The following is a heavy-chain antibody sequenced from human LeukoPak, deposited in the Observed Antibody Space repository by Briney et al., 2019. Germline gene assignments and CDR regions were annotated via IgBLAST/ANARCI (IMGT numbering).Heavy chain of an antibody. V-gene: IGHV3-48*04. Sequence: PGGSLRLSCAASGFTFSSYSMNWVRQAPGKGLEWVSYISSSSSTIYYADSVKGRFTISRDNAKNSLYLQMNSLRAEDTAVYYCARIGSNSPVDYWGQGTLVTVSS. CDR2: ISSSSSTI. J-gene: IGHJ4*02. CDR1: GFTFSSYS. D-gene: IGHD2/OR15-2a*01. CDR3: ARIGSNSPVDY.